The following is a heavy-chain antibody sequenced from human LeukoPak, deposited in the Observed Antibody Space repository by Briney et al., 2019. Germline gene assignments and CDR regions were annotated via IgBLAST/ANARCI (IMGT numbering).Heavy chain of an antibody. CDR2: ISYDGTNK. Sequence: PGGSLRLSCAASGFTFSSYAMHWVRQAPGKGLEWVAVISYDGTNKFYADSVKGRFTISRDNSKNTLYLQMNSLRAEDTALYYCARGATMVRGVIISPHSLDYWGQGTLVTASS. J-gene: IGHJ4*02. CDR3: ARGATMVRGVIISPHSLDY. D-gene: IGHD3-10*01. CDR1: GFTFSSYA. V-gene: IGHV3-30*04.